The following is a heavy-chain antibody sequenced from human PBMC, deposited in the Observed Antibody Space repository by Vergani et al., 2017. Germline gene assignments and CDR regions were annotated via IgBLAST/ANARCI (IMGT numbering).Heavy chain of an antibody. CDR1: GYSLTELT. CDR3: ARVGTTVTTLYYYYYGMDV. D-gene: IGHD4-17*01. J-gene: IGHJ6*02. CDR2: FDPEHGEV. Sequence: QVQLVQSGSEVRKPGASVKVSCQVSGYSLTELTIHWVRQAPGKGLEWMGGFDPEHGEVTFAHHIQGRVTMTEDRSTDTAYMELSSLRPEDTAVYYCARVGTTVTTLYYYYYGMDVWGQGTTVTVSS. V-gene: IGHV1-24*01.